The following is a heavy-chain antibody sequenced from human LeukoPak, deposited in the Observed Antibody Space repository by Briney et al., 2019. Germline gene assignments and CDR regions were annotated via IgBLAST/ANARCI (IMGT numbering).Heavy chain of an antibody. CDR1: GFTFSSYD. CDR2: ISGNGGNT. V-gene: IGHV3-21*06. CDR3: ARDLVEMDSIGVFDY. D-gene: IGHD5-24*01. J-gene: IGHJ4*02. Sequence: GGSLRLSCAGSGFTFSSYDMSWVRQAPGKGLEWVSRISGNGGNTYYAESVKGRFTISRDNAKNSLYLQMNSLRAEDTAVYYCARDLVEMDSIGVFDYWGQGTLVTVSS.